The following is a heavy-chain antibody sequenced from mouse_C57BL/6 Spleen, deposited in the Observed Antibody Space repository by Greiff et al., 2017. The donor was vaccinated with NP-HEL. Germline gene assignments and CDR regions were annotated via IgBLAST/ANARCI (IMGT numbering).Heavy chain of an antibody. D-gene: IGHD2-4*01. CDR3: ARPMITRVSYYFDY. V-gene: IGHV1-59*01. Sequence: QVQLQQPGAELVRPGTSVKLSCKASGYTFTSYWMHWVKQRPGQGLEWIGVIDPSDSYTNYNQKFKGKATLTVDTSSSTAYMQLSSLTSEDAAVDYCARPMITRVSYYFDYWGQGTTLTVSS. CDR1: GYTFTSYW. CDR2: IDPSDSYT. J-gene: IGHJ2*01.